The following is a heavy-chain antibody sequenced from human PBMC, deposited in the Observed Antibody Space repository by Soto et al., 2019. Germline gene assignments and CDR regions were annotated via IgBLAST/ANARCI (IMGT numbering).Heavy chain of an antibody. J-gene: IGHJ3*02. CDR1: GDSVSSNSAA. CDR2: TYYRSKWYN. Sequence: KQSPTLSLTCAISGDSVSSNSAAWNWIRQSPSRGLEWLGRTYYRSKWYNDYAVSVKSRITINPDTSKNQFSLQLNSVTPEDTAVYYCASEKSNYYDSSGYYIVKGSNAFDIWGQGTMVTVSS. V-gene: IGHV6-1*01. CDR3: ASEKSNYYDSSGYYIVKGSNAFDI. D-gene: IGHD3-22*01.